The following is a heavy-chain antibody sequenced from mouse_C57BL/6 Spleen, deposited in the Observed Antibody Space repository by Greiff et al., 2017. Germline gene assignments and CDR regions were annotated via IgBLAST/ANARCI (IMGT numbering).Heavy chain of an antibody. D-gene: IGHD1-1*01. CDR2: ISSGGDYI. J-gene: IGHJ4*01. CDR3: TSLLLRYTVAMDY. V-gene: IGHV5-9-1*02. Sequence: EVHLVESGEGLVKPGGSLKLSCAASGFTFSSYAMSWVRQTPEKRLEWVAYISSGGDYIYYADTVKGRFTISRDNDRNTLYLQMSSLKSEDTAMYYCTSLLLRYTVAMDYWGQGTSVTVSS. CDR1: GFTFSSYA.